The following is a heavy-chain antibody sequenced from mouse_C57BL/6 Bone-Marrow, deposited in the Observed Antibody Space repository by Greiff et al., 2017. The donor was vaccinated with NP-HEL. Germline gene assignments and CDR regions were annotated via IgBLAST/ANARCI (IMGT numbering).Heavy chain of an antibody. CDR3: ARSYYDYYGGFAY. Sequence: VQLQQSGPGLVQPSQSLSITCTVSGFSLTSSGVHWVRQSPGKGLEWLGVIWRGGCTDYNAAFISRLSISKDNSKSHVFFKMNSLQADDTAIYDSARSYYDYYGGFAYWGQATLVTASA. D-gene: IGHD2-4*01. CDR2: IWRGGCT. J-gene: IGHJ3*01. V-gene: IGHV2-2*01. CDR1: GFSLTSSG.